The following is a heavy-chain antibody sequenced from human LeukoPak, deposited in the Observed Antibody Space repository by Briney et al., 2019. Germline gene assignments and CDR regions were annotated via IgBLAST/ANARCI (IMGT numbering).Heavy chain of an antibody. CDR3: ARALVLRYFDWLPNAFDI. Sequence: GGSLRLSCAASGFTFSSYSMNWVRQAPGKGLEWVSYISSSSSTIYYADSVKGRFTISRDNAKNSLYLQMNSLRDEDTAVYYCARALVLRYFDWLPNAFDIWGQGTMVTVPS. CDR2: ISSSSSTI. CDR1: GFTFSSYS. V-gene: IGHV3-48*02. D-gene: IGHD3-9*01. J-gene: IGHJ3*02.